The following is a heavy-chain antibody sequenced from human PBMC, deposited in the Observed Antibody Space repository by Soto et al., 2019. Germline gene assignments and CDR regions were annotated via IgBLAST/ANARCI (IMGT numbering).Heavy chain of an antibody. CDR2: IKSKTAGGTT. J-gene: IGHJ4*02. CDR1: GLTFTDAW. Sequence: EVQLVESGGGLVKPGGSLRLSCAASGLTFTDAWMSWVRQAPGKGLEWVGRIKSKTAGGTTDYAAPVKGRFTISRDDSKNTAYLQMNSLKSEDIAMYYCSTLDWNYDSWGQGTRVTVSS. CDR3: STLDWNYDS. D-gene: IGHD1-1*01. V-gene: IGHV3-15*01.